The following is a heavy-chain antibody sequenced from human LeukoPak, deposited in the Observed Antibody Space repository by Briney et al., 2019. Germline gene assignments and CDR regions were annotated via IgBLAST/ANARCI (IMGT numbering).Heavy chain of an antibody. CDR2: IDISGTYI. D-gene: IGHD1-26*01. Sequence: PGGSLRLSCAASGFILSDYNMNWVRQAPGKGLQCVSFIDISGTYITYADSVKCRFTISRENAKNSLYLQTNSLRAEDTAVYYCTKDLSATARAYDYWGQGNLVSVSS. CDR1: GFILSDYN. CDR3: TKDLSATARAYDY. J-gene: IGHJ4*02. V-gene: IGHV3-21*01.